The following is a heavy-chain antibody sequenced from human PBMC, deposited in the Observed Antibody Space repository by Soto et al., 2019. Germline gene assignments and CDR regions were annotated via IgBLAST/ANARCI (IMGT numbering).Heavy chain of an antibody. V-gene: IGHV1-69*01. D-gene: IGHD6-13*01. J-gene: IGHJ4*02. Sequence: QAQVVQSGAEVRKPGSSVKLSCKASEGTFNSYTIAWVRQAPGQGHEWMGGIIPYYNTLNYAQKFQDRVTMTAADSTNTVYMELSSLRSDDTAVYFCASGASRWYPYSFDAWAQGALVTVSS. CDR3: ASGASRWYPYSFDA. CDR1: EGTFNSYT. CDR2: IIPYYNTL.